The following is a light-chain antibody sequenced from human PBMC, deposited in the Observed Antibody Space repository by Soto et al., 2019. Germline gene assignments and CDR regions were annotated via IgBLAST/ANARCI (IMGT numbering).Light chain of an antibody. Sequence: EIVLTQSPGTLSLSPGERATLSYRASQSVGSSNLAWYQQKPGQAPRLLIYGASSRATGIPDRFSGSGSGTDFTLTISRLEPEDFAVYYCQQYGSSPNTFGQGTKLEIK. CDR1: QSVGSSN. V-gene: IGKV3-20*01. CDR2: GAS. J-gene: IGKJ2*01. CDR3: QQYGSSPNT.